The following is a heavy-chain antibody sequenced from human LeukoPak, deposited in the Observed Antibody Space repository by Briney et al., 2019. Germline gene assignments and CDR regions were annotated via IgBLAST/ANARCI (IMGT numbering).Heavy chain of an antibody. V-gene: IGHV3-7*01. CDR1: GFTFRSYW. J-gene: IGHJ6*02. Sequence: GGSLRLSCAASGFTFRSYWMSWVRQAPGKGLEWVADIKEDGSEKYYVDSVKGRFTISRDNAKNSLSLQMNSLRVEDTAVYYCARAPFRAGWFDGMDVWGQGTTVTVSS. CDR3: ARAPFRAGWFDGMDV. D-gene: IGHD3-10*01. CDR2: IKEDGSEK.